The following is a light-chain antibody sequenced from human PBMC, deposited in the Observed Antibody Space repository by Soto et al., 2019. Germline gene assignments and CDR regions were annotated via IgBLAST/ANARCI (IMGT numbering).Light chain of an antibody. CDR1: QSVSSGY. Sequence: EIVLTQSPGTLSLLPGERATLSCRASQSVSSGYLAWYQQRPGQAPRLLIYGASTRATGIPARFSGSGSGTEFTLTISRLEPEDLAVYYCQHYGSLPFTFGPGTKVDIK. J-gene: IGKJ3*01. V-gene: IGKV3-20*01. CDR3: QHYGSLPFT. CDR2: GAS.